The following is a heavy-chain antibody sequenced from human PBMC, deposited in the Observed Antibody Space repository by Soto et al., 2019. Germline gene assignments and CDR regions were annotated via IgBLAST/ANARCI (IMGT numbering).Heavy chain of an antibody. CDR2: VYTTGTT. CDR3: SRGRGSTPLRD. Sequence: QVQLQESGPGLVKPSQTLSLICTVSGDSMSTGGCYWTWIRQHPGKGLEWIGHVYTTGTTYYSPSLKSQVTMSIDKSSTRFSLNLSSVTAADTAVYYCSRGRGSTPLRDWGPGALVTVSS. CDR1: GDSMSTGGCY. J-gene: IGHJ4*02. V-gene: IGHV4-31*02. D-gene: IGHD6-13*01.